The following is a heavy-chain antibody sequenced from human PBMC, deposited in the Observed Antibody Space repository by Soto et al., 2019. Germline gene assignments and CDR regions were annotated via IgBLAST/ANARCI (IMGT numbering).Heavy chain of an antibody. CDR1: GYSFTGYF. CDR2: TNPKSGVT. CDR3: ARAHVRLQLGSSDY. V-gene: IGHV1-2*02. Sequence: QVQLVQSGAEVKKPGASVKVSCKASGYSFTGYFMHWVRQVHGQGLEWMGWTNPKSGVTKYPQKFQGRVTMTRDTSISTAYMELTRLRSEDTAVYYCARAHVRLQLGSSDYWGQGTLVTVSS. J-gene: IGHJ4*02. D-gene: IGHD6-25*01.